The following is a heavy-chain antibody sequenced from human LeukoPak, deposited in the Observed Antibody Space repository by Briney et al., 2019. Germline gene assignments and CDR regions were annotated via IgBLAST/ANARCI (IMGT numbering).Heavy chain of an antibody. CDR1: GGSISSSRYY. Sequence: SETLSLTCTVSGGSISSSRYYWSWIRQPPGKGLEWIGYIYTSGSTNYNPSLKSRVTISVDTSKNQFSLKLSSVTAADTAVYYCASSVSIAARPDYYYYYMDVWGKGTTVTVSS. CDR2: IYTSGST. V-gene: IGHV4-61*05. CDR3: ASSVSIAARPDYYYYYMDV. D-gene: IGHD6-6*01. J-gene: IGHJ6*03.